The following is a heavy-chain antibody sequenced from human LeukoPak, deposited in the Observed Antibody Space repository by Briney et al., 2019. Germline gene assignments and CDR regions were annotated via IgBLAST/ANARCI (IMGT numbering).Heavy chain of an antibody. CDR3: ARDLLGYYGMDV. CDR2: LDSDGSP. J-gene: IGHJ6*02. CDR1: GFTVRSDD. Sequence: GGSLRLSCAAFGFTVRSDDMNWVRQAPGKGLEWVSILDSDGSPSYADSVKGRFTISRDNAKNSLYLQMNSLRAEDTAVYYCARDLLGYYGMDVWGQGTTVTVSS. D-gene: IGHD3-10*01. V-gene: IGHV3-66*01.